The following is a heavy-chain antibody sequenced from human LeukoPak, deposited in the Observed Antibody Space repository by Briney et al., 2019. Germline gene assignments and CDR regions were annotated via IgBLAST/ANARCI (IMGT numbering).Heavy chain of an antibody. CDR3: ATGEVGAGAQDY. V-gene: IGHV1-24*01. CDR2: FDPEDGET. CDR1: GYTLTELS. J-gene: IGHJ4*02. Sequence: ASVKVSCKVSGYTLTELSMHWVRQAPGEGLEWMGGFDPEDGETIYAQKFQGRVTMTEDTSTDTAYMELSSLRSEDTAVYYCATGEVGAGAQDYWGQGTLVTVSS. D-gene: IGHD1-26*01.